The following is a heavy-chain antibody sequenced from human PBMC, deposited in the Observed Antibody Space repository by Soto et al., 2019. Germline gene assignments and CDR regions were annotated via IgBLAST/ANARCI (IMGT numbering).Heavy chain of an antibody. D-gene: IGHD4-17*01. CDR1: GFTFSSYA. Sequence: QVQLVESGGGVVQPGRSLRLYCAASGFTFSSYAMHWVRQAPGKGLEWVAVRSYDGSNKYYADSVKGRFTISRDNSKNTLHLQMNSLRAEDTAVYYCARPEGVTPRAMTMVIQLDYWGQGTLVTVSS. CDR3: ARPEGVTPRAMTMVIQLDY. J-gene: IGHJ4*02. CDR2: RSYDGSNK. V-gene: IGHV3-30-3*01.